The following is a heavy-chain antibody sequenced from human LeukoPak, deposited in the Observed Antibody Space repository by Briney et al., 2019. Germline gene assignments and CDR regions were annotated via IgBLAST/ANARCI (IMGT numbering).Heavy chain of an antibody. Sequence: PGGSLRLSCAASGFTFKDYAMHWVRQAPGKGLEWVSLISGDGATTFYADSVKGRFSISRGNSKNSLYLQMNSLRTEDTAFYYCAKDIGERGYKDYWGQGTLVTVSS. CDR3: AKDIGERGYKDY. D-gene: IGHD5-18*01. CDR2: ISGDGATT. V-gene: IGHV3-43*02. J-gene: IGHJ4*02. CDR1: GFTFKDYA.